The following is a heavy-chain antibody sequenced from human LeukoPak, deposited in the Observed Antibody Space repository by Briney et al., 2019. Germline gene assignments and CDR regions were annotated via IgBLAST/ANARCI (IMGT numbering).Heavy chain of an antibody. CDR3: ARSTEYCSGGSCYSDPLDY. D-gene: IGHD2-15*01. Sequence: ASVKVSCKASGYTFTSYDINWVRQATGQGLEWMGRMNPNSGDTGFAQKFQGRVTITRDTSISTAYMELSSLRSEDTAVYYCARSTEYCSGGSCYSDPLDYWGQGTLVTVSS. V-gene: IGHV1-8*03. CDR2: MNPNSGDT. J-gene: IGHJ4*02. CDR1: GYTFTSYD.